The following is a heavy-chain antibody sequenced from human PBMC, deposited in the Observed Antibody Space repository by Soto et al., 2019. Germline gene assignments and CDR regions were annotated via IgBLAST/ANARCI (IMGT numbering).Heavy chain of an antibody. CDR2: ISYDGSNK. V-gene: IGHV3-30-3*01. CDR1: GFTFSSYA. CDR3: ASDPVYGSGGGFDY. D-gene: IGHD6-19*01. J-gene: IGHJ4*02. Sequence: QVQLVESGGGVVQPGRSLRLSCAASGFTFSSYAMHWVRQAPGKGLEWVAVISYDGSNKYYADSVKGRFTISRDNSKNTLHLQMNSVGAADTAVYYCASDPVYGSGGGFDYWGQGTLVTVSS.